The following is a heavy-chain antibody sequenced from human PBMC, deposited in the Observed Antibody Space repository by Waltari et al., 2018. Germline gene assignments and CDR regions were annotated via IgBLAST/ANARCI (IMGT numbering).Heavy chain of an antibody. D-gene: IGHD3-22*01. CDR2: IYYSGST. V-gene: IGHV4-39*07. Sequence: QVQLQESGPGLVKPSETLSLTCTVSGGSISSSSYYWGWIRQPPGKGLEWIGCIYYSGSTYYNPSLKSRVTISVDTSKNQFSLKLSSVTAADTAVYYCARNWGLYYDSSGETPIDYWGQGTLVTVSS. J-gene: IGHJ4*02. CDR1: GGSISSSSYY. CDR3: ARNWGLYYDSSGETPIDY.